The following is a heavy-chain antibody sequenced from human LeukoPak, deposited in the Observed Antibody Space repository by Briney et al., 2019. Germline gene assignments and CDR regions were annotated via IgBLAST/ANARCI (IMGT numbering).Heavy chain of an antibody. V-gene: IGHV3-33*08. CDR2: IWYDGSNK. CDR3: ARDYYYDSSGYWDYYFDY. CDR1: GFTFSSYA. J-gene: IGHJ4*02. D-gene: IGHD3-22*01. Sequence: GGSLRLSCAASGFTFSSYAMSWVGQAPGKGLEWVAVIWYDGSNKYYADSVKGRFTISRDNSKNTLYLEMNSLRAEDTAVYYCARDYYYDSSGYWDYYFDYWGQGTLVSVSS.